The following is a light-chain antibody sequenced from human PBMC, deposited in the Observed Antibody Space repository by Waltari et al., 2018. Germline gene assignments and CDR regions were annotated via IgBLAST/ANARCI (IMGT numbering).Light chain of an antibody. V-gene: IGLV2-18*02. J-gene: IGLJ2*01. CDR1: TSDIGNYDR. Sequence: QSDLTQSPSVSGSPGQSVTISCTGTTSDIGNYDRVSWYHQSPGTAPKLLIYEVSHRSSGSPVRFSGSNPGTTASLSISGLQAEDEGYYYCNSYTSTSKVLFGEGTKLTVL. CDR2: EVS. CDR3: NSYTSTSKVL.